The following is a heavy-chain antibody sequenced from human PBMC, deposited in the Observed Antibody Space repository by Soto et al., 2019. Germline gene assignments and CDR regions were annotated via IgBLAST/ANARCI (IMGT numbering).Heavy chain of an antibody. CDR1: GGTFSSYA. Sequence: QVQLVQSGAEVKKPGSSVKVSCKASGGTFSSYAISWVRQAPGQGLEWMGGIIPIFGTANYAQKFQGRVTITAYESTSTAYMELSRLRSEDTAVYYGARDLGRGGSCSWVYYYSGMDVWGQGSTVTVSS. D-gene: IGHD2-15*01. V-gene: IGHV1-69*12. CDR3: ARDLGRGGSCSWVYYYSGMDV. CDR2: IIPIFGTA. J-gene: IGHJ6*02.